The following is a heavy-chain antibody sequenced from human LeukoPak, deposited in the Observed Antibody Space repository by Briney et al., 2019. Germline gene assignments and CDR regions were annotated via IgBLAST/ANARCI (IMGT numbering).Heavy chain of an antibody. D-gene: IGHD3-10*01. CDR1: VYTLTNYG. J-gene: IGHJ4*02. CDR2: ISAYVGDT. Sequence: ASVKVSCKASVYTLTNYGISWVRQAPGRGLEWVGWISAYVGDTNYAQEFQGRATMTTDTSTSTAYMELRNLRPDDTAVYFCARGGSGSSFTDYWGQGTLVTVSS. CDR3: ARGGSGSSFTDY. V-gene: IGHV1-18*01.